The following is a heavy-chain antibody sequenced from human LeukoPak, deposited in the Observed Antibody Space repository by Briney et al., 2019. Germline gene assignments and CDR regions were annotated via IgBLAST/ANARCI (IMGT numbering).Heavy chain of an antibody. V-gene: IGHV3-30*18. J-gene: IGHJ4*02. CDR3: VKDLSFSSSTFAS. Sequence: GRSLRLSCAASGFTFSSYAMHWVRQAPGKGLEWVAVITHDGNIKYYVDSVKGRFTISRDNSQNTLFLQMNRLRAEDTAMYYCVKDLSFSSSTFASWGQGTLVTVSS. D-gene: IGHD6-6*01. CDR1: GFTFSSYA. CDR2: ITHDGNIK.